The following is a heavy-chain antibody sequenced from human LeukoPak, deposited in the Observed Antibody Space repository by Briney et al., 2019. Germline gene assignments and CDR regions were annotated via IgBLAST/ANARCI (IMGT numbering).Heavy chain of an antibody. Sequence: ASVKVSCKASGGTFSSYAISWVRQAPGQGLEWMGGIIPIFGTVNYAQKFQGRVTITADESTSTAYMELSSLRSEDTAVYYCARESGRGSSWSFDYWGQGTLVSVSS. CDR3: ARESGRGSSWSFDY. CDR1: GGTFSSYA. V-gene: IGHV1-69*13. J-gene: IGHJ4*02. D-gene: IGHD6-13*01. CDR2: IIPIFGTV.